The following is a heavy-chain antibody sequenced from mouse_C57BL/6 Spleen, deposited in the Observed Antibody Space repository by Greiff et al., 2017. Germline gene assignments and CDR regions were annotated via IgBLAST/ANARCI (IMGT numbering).Heavy chain of an antibody. J-gene: IGHJ1*03. CDR1: GYTFTSYW. D-gene: IGHD1-1*01. CDR3: ARGSTVVPYWYFDV. CDR2: INPSNGGT. V-gene: IGHV1-53*01. Sequence: QVQLQQPGTELVKPGASVKLSCKASGYTFTSYWMHWVKQRPGQGLEWIGNINPSNGGTNYNEKFKSKATLTVDKSSSTAYMQLSSLTSEDSAVYYCARGSTVVPYWYFDVWGTGTTVTVSS.